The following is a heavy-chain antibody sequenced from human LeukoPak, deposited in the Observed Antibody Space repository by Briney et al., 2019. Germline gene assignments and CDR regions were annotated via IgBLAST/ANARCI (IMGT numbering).Heavy chain of an antibody. V-gene: IGHV5-51*01. D-gene: IGHD2-15*01. CDR3: ARLGYCSGGSCLARHAFDI. CDR2: VYPADSDT. J-gene: IGHJ3*02. CDR1: GYTFTTYW. Sequence: GESLKISCKASGYTFTTYWIGWVRQMPGKGLEWMGIVYPADSDTKYSPSFQGQVTISADKSISTAYLQWSSLKASDTAMYYCARLGYCSGGSCLARHAFDIWGQGTMVTVSS.